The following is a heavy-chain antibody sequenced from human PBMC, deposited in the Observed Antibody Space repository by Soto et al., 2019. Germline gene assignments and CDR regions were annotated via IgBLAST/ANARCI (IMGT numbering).Heavy chain of an antibody. Sequence: PGGSLRLSCEASGFTFRNYKMNWVRQAPGKGLEWVSQISIDSSSVDYADSVKGRFTISRDNAKNTLYLQMNSLGAEDTAVYYCAREYGIGGAAFDIWGQGTMVTVSS. CDR1: GFTFRNYK. J-gene: IGHJ3*02. CDR3: AREYGIGGAAFDI. CDR2: ISIDSSSV. D-gene: IGHD2-15*01. V-gene: IGHV3-48*01.